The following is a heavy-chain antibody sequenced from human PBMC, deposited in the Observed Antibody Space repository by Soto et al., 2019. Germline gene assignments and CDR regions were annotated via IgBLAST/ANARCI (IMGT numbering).Heavy chain of an antibody. Sequence: SEALSLTCTVSGGSISSYYSSWFRQHQGKGREWIGYISYLLRTTYEPTHKSRVTTSAYTTKNQFSLELNSVTAADTVVYYCYCGNGFSFDSWVQVGLVTDS. V-gene: IGHV4-59*13. J-gene: IGHJ4*02. CDR1: GGSISSYY. D-gene: IGHD2-8*01. CDR2: ISYLLRT. CDR3: YCGNGFSFDS.